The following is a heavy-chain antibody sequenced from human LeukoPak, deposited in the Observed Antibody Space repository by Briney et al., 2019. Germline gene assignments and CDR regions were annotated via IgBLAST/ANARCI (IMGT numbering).Heavy chain of an antibody. J-gene: IGHJ4*02. Sequence: PGGSLRLSCAASGFTVSSYAMHWVRQAPGKGLEWVAVISYDGSNKYYADSVKGRFTISRDNSKNTLYLQMNSLRAEDTAVYYCARDLFKRRPGYFDYWGQGTLVTVSS. CDR1: GFTVSSYA. V-gene: IGHV3-30*04. CDR3: ARDLFKRRPGYFDY. CDR2: ISYDGSNK. D-gene: IGHD3-10*01.